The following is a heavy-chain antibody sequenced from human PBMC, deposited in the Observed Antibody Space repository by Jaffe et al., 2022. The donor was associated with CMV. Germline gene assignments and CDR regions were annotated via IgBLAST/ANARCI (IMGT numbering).Heavy chain of an antibody. Sequence: QVQLVESGGGVVQPGRSLRLSCAASGFTFRSYGMSWVRQAPGKGLEWVAVIWYDGNDKYYADSVKGRFTISRDNSKNTLYLQMDSLRVEDAALYYCARGGDGRSTWYGTYYFDYWGQGILVTVSS. D-gene: IGHD6-13*01. CDR3: ARGGDGRSTWYGTYYFDY. V-gene: IGHV3-33*08. J-gene: IGHJ4*02. CDR2: IWYDGNDK. CDR1: GFTFRSYG.